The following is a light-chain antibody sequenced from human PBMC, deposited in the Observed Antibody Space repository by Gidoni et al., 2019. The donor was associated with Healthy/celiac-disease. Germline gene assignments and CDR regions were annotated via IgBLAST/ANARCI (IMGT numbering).Light chain of an antibody. CDR1: NIGSKS. V-gene: IGLV3-21*02. J-gene: IGLJ2*01. Sequence: SHVLPHPPSVAVAPGQTARITCGGHNIGSKSVHGSQQKPGQAPGLVVYDDSDRPSGLPERFSGSNSANTATLTISRVEAGDEADYYCQVWDSSSDHVVFGGGTKLTVL. CDR2: DDS. CDR3: QVWDSSSDHVV.